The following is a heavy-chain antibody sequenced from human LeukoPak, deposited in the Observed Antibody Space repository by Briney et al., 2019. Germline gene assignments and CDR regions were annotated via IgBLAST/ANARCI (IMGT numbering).Heavy chain of an antibody. D-gene: IGHD3-22*01. CDR2: INPGDSDT. J-gene: IGHJ5*02. Sequence: NRGESLKISCKGSGYSFTSYWIGWVRQMPGKGLEWMGIINPGDSDTRYSPSFQGQVTISADKSISTAYLQWSSLKASDTAMYYCARLFPPWDYYDSSGYLNWFDPWGQGTLVTVSS. V-gene: IGHV5-51*01. CDR1: GYSFTSYW. CDR3: ARLFPPWDYYDSSGYLNWFDP.